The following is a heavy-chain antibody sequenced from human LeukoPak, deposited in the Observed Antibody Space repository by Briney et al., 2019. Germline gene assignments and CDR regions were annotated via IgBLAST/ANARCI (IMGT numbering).Heavy chain of an antibody. V-gene: IGHV1-2*02. D-gene: IGHD3-10*01. Sequence: GASVKVSCKTSGYTFTDYFIHYVRQAPGQGLEWMGWINPNSGAATYEQRFQGRVTMTRDTSISTAYMELSRLRSDDTAVYCCARDLKAGGLGSGSYPRSHYYYGMDVWGKGTTVTVSS. J-gene: IGHJ6*04. CDR2: INPNSGAA. CDR1: GYTFTDYF. CDR3: ARDLKAGGLGSGSYPRSHYYYGMDV.